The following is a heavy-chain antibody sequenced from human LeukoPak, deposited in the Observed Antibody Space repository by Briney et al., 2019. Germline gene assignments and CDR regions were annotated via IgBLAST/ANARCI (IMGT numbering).Heavy chain of an antibody. Sequence: GGSLRLSCAVSGFTFISYGVQWVRQAPGKGLAWVSRINTDGSSTTYADSVKGRFTISRDNAKNTLYLQMNSLRAEDTAVYYCARELPREVTLDYWGQGTLVTVSS. CDR1: GFTFISYG. CDR2: INTDGSST. D-gene: IGHD2-21*02. J-gene: IGHJ4*01. CDR3: ARELPREVTLDY. V-gene: IGHV3-74*01.